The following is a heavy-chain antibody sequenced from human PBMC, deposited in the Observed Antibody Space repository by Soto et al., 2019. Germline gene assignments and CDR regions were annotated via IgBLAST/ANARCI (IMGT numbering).Heavy chain of an antibody. CDR2: IYKSATT. Sequence: SETLSLTCSVSGDSISNLDYFWAWIRQPPGQALEYIGYIYKSATTYYNPSFESRVAISVDTSKSQFSLNVTSVTAADTPVYFYDTRPYCLTGRPFPNWCYSWGQGALVTV. CDR3: DTRPYCLTGRPFPNWCYS. CDR1: GDSISNLDYF. J-gene: IGHJ5*01. V-gene: IGHV4-30-4*01. D-gene: IGHD2-15*01.